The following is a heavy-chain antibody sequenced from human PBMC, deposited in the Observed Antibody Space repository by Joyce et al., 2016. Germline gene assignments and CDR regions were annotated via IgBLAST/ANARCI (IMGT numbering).Heavy chain of an antibody. V-gene: IGHV3-30*04. Sequence: QVQLVESGGGVVQPGRSLRLSCAASGFTFSSYAMHWVRQGPGKGLEGVAVISYDGSNKYYADSVKGRFTISRDNSKNTLYLQRNSLRAEDTAVYYCARDIDGSSGWSPFDYWGQGTLVTVSS. J-gene: IGHJ4*02. CDR3: ARDIDGSSGWSPFDY. CDR2: ISYDGSNK. CDR1: GFTFSSYA. D-gene: IGHD6-19*01.